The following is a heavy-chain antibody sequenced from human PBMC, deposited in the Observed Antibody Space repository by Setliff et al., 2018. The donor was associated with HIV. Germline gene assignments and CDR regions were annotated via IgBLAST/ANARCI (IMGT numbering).Heavy chain of an antibody. D-gene: IGHD1-26*01. V-gene: IGHV7-4-1*02. CDR2: INTETGNP. CDR1: GYTLTTYG. Sequence: GASVKVSCKASGYTLTTYGISSVRQAPGQGFEWMGWINTETGNPMYDQGFRGRFVFSLDTSVSTTYLQINSLKAEDTAMYYCARVGSYWSTFDYWGQGALVTVSS. CDR3: ARVGSYWSTFDY. J-gene: IGHJ4*02.